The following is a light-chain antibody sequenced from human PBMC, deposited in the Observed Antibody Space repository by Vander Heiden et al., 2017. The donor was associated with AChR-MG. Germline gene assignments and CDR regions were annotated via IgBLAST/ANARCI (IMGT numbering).Light chain of an antibody. CDR1: SSDVGGYNY. J-gene: IGLJ2*01. CDR3: CSYAGSSTTVV. Sequence: QSALTQPRSVSGSPGQSVTISCTGTSSDVGGYNYVSWYQQHPAKAPNLMMYYDSKRPSAVPDPFSCSKSGNTASLTITGLQAEDEADYYCCSYAGSSTTVVFGGGTKLTVL. CDR2: YDS. V-gene: IGLV2-11*01.